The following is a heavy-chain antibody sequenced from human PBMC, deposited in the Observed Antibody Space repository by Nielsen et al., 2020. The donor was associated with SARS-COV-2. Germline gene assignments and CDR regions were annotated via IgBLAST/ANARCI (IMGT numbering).Heavy chain of an antibody. CDR3: ARDPSSSWYNWFDP. CDR2: ISYDGSNK. V-gene: IGHV3-30*04. D-gene: IGHD6-13*01. Sequence: GESLKISCAASGFTFSSYAMHWVRQAPGKGLEWVAVISYDGSNKYYADSVKGRFTISRDNSKNTLYLQMNGLRAEDTAVYYCARDPSSSWYNWFDPWGQGTLVTVSS. CDR1: GFTFSSYA. J-gene: IGHJ5*02.